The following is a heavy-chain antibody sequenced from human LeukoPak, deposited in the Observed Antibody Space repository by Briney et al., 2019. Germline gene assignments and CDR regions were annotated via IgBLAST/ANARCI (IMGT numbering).Heavy chain of an antibody. Sequence: SETLSLACTLSGGSMSDNFWNWLRQPAGKGLEWVGRIYPAGFTSYNPSLKSRLTMSIDTSKNQFSLRLRSVSAADTAVYYCARCSYYGAGNSPYDLWGQGTLVTVSS. CDR2: IYPAGFT. D-gene: IGHD3-10*01. CDR3: ARCSYYGAGNSPYDL. V-gene: IGHV4-4*07. J-gene: IGHJ4*02. CDR1: GGSMSDNF.